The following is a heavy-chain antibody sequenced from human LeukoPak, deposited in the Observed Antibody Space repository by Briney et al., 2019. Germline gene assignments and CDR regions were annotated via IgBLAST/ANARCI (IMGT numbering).Heavy chain of an antibody. CDR3: ARVYYGGKTPSPGGH. Sequence: DSVKVSCKASGYTFTDYYIHWVRQAPGQGLEWMGWINPKSGDTNYEQKFQGRVTMTRDTSVSTAYMELSGLRSDDTAMYYCARVYYGGKTPSPGGHWGQGTLVTVSS. CDR2: INPKSGDT. D-gene: IGHD4-23*01. J-gene: IGHJ4*02. V-gene: IGHV1-2*02. CDR1: GYTFTDYY.